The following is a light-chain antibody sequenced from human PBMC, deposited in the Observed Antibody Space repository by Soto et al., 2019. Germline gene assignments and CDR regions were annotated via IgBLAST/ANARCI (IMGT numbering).Light chain of an antibody. CDR3: AAWDDSLSVV. J-gene: IGLJ3*02. V-gene: IGLV1-47*01. CDR2: SNN. Sequence: QSVLSQPPSASGTPGQRVTISCSGSSSNIGSNYVYWYQHLPGTAPKLLIYSNNQRPSGVPDRFSGSKSGTSASLAISGLRSEDEADYYCAAWDDSLSVVFGGGTKLTVL. CDR1: SSNIGSNY.